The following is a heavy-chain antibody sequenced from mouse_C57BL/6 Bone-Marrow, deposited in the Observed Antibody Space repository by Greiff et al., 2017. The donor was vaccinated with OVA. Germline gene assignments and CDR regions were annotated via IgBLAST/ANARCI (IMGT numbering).Heavy chain of an antibody. CDR2: IDPSDSYT. CDR3: ASTNKWYFDV. D-gene: IGHD5-2*01. V-gene: IGHV1-50*01. CDR1: GYTFTSYW. Sequence: QVQLKQPGAELVKPGASVKLSCKASGYTFTSYWMQWVKQRPGQGLEWIGEIDPSDSYTNYNQKFKGKATLTVDTSSSTAYMQLSSLTSEDSAVYYCASTNKWYFDVWGTGTTVTVSS. J-gene: IGHJ1*03.